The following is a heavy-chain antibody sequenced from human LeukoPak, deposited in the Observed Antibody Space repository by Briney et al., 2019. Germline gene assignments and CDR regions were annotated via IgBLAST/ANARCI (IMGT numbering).Heavy chain of an antibody. CDR2: ISGSGGST. V-gene: IGHV3-23*01. Sequence: PGGSLRLSCAASGFSFSSYAMSWVRQAPGQGLEWVSAISGSGGSTCYADSVKGRFTISRDNSKNTLYLQMNSLRAEDIAVYYCAKDVDIVVVPAAIYWGQGTLVTVSS. J-gene: IGHJ4*02. CDR3: AKDVDIVVVPAAIY. CDR1: GFSFSSYA. D-gene: IGHD2-2*03.